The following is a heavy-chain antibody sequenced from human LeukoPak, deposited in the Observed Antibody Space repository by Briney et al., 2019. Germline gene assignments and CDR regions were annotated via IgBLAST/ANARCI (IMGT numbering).Heavy chain of an antibody. CDR1: AYTFTDYY. CDR3: ARDVLTTFGYFSAADDF. J-gene: IGHJ4*02. V-gene: IGHV1-2*02. D-gene: IGHD3-10*02. CDR2: ISPSSGGT. Sequence: GASVKVSCKASAYTFTDYYMHWVRQAPGQGLEWMGWISPSSGGTNYAQKFQGRVTMTRDTSTGTAYMELSRLRSDDTAMYYCARDVLTTFGYFSAADDFWGQGTLVTVSS.